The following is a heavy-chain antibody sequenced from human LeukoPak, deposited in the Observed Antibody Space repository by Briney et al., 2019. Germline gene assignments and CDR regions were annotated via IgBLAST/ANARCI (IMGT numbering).Heavy chain of an antibody. CDR3: TFGINYYMDV. V-gene: IGHV3-30*02. CDR2: IREDGNDK. D-gene: IGHD3-10*01. J-gene: IGHJ6*03. CDR1: GFTFSSNG. Sequence: PGGSLRLSCGASGFTFSSNGMHWVRQAPGKGLEWVAFIREDGNDKYYADSVKGRFTISRDNSKNTLYLQMNSLRAEDTAVYYCTFGINYYMDVWGKGTTVTVSS.